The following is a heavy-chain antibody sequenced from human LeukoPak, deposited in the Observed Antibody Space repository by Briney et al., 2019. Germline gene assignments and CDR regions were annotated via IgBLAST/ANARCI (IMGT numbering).Heavy chain of an antibody. CDR3: AKDSAKKYDDY. V-gene: IGHV3-53*01. CDR1: GFTVSSNS. D-gene: IGHD2/OR15-2a*01. Sequence: GGSLRLSCTVSGFTVSSNSMSWVRQAPGKGLEWVSFIYSAGNTHYSDSVKGRFTISRENSKNTLYLQMNSLRAEDTAVYYCAKDSAKKYDDYWGQGTLVTVSS. CDR2: IYSAGNT. J-gene: IGHJ4*02.